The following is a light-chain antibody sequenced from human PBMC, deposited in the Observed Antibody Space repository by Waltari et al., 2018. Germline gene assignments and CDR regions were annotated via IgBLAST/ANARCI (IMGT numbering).Light chain of an antibody. CDR3: AAWDDSLNAVV. J-gene: IGLJ3*02. V-gene: IGLV1-44*01. CDR1: SSNIVSNT. CDR2: SDN. Sequence: QSVVTQPPSASGTPGQWVTIPCSGSSSNIVSNTVNWYQQLPGTAPKLLVYSDNQRPSGVPDRFSGSKSGTSASLAISGLKSEDEAGYYCAAWDDSLNAVVFGGGTKLTVL.